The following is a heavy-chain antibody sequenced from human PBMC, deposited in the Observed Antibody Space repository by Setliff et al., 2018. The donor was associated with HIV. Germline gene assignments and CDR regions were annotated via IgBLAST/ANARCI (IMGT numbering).Heavy chain of an antibody. CDR2: ISPSGDRT. J-gene: IGHJ1*01. D-gene: IGHD3-10*01. CDR3: AQAQTSVSGSYYQYLQH. CDR1: GYAFTSQF. Sequence: ASVKVSCKASGYAFTSQFMHWVRQAPGQGLEWMGIISPSGDRTTYAQRFRGRVTMTSDTSTGTVYMELSSLRSEDTAVYYCAQAQTSVSGSYYQYLQHWGQGTLVTVSS. V-gene: IGHV1-46*01.